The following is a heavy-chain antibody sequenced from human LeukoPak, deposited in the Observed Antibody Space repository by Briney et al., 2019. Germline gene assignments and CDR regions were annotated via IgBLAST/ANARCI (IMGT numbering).Heavy chain of an antibody. CDR3: ARDIDPNTYISSWFDP. D-gene: IGHD6-13*01. J-gene: IGHJ5*02. V-gene: IGHV1-69*13. Sequence: SVKVSCKASGGTFSSYAISWVRQAPGQGLEWMGGIIPIFGTANYAQKFQGRVTITADESTSTAYMELSSLRSEDTAVYYCARDIDPNTYISSWFDPWGQGTLVTVSS. CDR1: GGTFSSYA. CDR2: IIPIFGTA.